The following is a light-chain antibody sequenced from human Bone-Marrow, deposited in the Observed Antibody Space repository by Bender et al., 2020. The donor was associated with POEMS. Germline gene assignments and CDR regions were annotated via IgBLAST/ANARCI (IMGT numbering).Light chain of an antibody. CDR1: SSNIGAHA. V-gene: IGLV1-44*01. Sequence: QSVLPQPPSASGTPGQRVTISCSGGSSNIGAHAVNWYQHLPGTAPKLLIYSSHRRPSEVPDRFSGSRSGTSASLAISGLQAEDEAAYFCSSYAGYNNNWVFGGGTNLTVL. CDR2: SSH. J-gene: IGLJ3*02. CDR3: SSYAGYNNNWV.